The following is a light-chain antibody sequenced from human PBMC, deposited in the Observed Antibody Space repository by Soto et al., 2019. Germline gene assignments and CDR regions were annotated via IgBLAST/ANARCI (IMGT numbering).Light chain of an antibody. J-gene: IGKJ4*01. CDR3: QQYNLWPLT. CDR2: DAS. CDR1: QSVSGN. Sequence: EIVLTQSPATLSLSPGERATLSCRASQSVSGNLAWYQQKPGQAPRLLIFDASTRATGIPGRFSGSGSGTEFTLTISNLLSEDFALYYCQQYNLWPLTFGGGTRVEIK. V-gene: IGKV3-15*01.